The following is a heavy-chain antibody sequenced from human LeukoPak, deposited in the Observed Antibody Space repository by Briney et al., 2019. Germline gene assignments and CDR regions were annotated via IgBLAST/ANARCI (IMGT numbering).Heavy chain of an antibody. CDR1: GFTFSSYA. CDR2: ISYDGSNK. CDR3: ARDRAIAVAGNFDY. J-gene: IGHJ4*02. Sequence: PGRSLRLSCAASGFTFSSYAMHWVRQAPGKGPEWVAVISYDGSNKYYADSVKGRFTISRDNSKNTLYLQMNSLRAEDTAVYYCARDRAIAVAGNFDYWGQGTLVTVSS. V-gene: IGHV3-30*04. D-gene: IGHD6-19*01.